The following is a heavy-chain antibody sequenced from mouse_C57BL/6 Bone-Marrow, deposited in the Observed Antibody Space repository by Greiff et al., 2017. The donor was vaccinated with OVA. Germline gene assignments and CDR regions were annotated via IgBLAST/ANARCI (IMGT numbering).Heavy chain of an antibody. CDR1: GYTFTDSE. CDR3: TRRYCYSRSSWCAN. V-gene: IGHV1-15*01. J-gene: IGHJ3*01. CDR2: LDPETGGT. D-gene: IGHD1-1*01. Sequence: QVQLKESGAELVRPGASVTLSCKASGYTFTDSEMHWVQQTPVHGLEWIGALDPETGGTAYKQKFTGQAIMTADKSYSTDDMELRSLTSEDSAVDYWTRRYCYSRSSWCANWGQGTRVTVSA.